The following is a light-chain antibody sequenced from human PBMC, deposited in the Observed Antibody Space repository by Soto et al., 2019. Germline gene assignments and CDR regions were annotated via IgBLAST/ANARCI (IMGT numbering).Light chain of an antibody. V-gene: IGKV3-20*01. J-gene: IGKJ5*01. CDR2: GAS. Sequence: EIVLTQSPGTLSLSPGERATLSCRASQSVSSSYLAWYQQKPGQAPRLLIYGASSRATGIPDRFSGSGSGTDFTLTISRLEPEDFAVYYCQKYGSSPQPFGHGTRLEIK. CDR1: QSVSSSY. CDR3: QKYGSSPQP.